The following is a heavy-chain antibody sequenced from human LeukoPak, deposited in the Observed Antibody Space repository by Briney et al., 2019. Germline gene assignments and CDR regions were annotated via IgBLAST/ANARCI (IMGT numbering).Heavy chain of an antibody. V-gene: IGHV4-39*07. CDR1: GGSISSSSYY. CDR3: ARQPVAGTVYYFDY. Sequence: PSETLSLTCTVSGGSISSSSYYWGWIRQPPGKGLEWIGSIYYSGSTYYNPSLKSRVTISVDKSKNQFSLKLSSVTAADTAVYYCARQPVAGTVYYFDYWGQGTLVTVSS. D-gene: IGHD6-19*01. CDR2: IYYSGST. J-gene: IGHJ4*02.